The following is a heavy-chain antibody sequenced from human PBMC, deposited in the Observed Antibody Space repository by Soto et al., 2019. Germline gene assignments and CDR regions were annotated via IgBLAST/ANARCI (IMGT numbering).Heavy chain of an antibody. CDR1: GFSLTTSGVG. J-gene: IGHJ4*02. Sequence: QITLNESGPTQVKPRQTLTLTCTFSGFSLTTSGVGVGWIRQSPGKAPEWLALIYWDDDKRYSPSLKSRLTITKHTSKNQVVLTMADLDRADTATYYCAHRVLRTVFGLVTTTAIYFDFWGQGTPVAVSS. CDR3: AHRVLRTVFGLVTTTAIYFDF. D-gene: IGHD3-3*01. V-gene: IGHV2-5*02. CDR2: IYWDDDK.